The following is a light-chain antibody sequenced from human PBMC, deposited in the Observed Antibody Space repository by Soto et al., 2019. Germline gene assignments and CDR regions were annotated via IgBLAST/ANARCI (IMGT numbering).Light chain of an antibody. V-gene: IGLV2-14*01. CDR1: SSDYGAYTS. CDR3: SSYISDNSSDV. Sequence: QSALTQPAPVSGSPGQSITISCTGTSSDYGAYTSVSWYQRHPDKAPKVMIYEVSKQPSEVSHCLSCSKSGNRASLTISGLQSEEVAHYYCSSYISDNSSDVFVPGTKLTVL. J-gene: IGLJ1*01. CDR2: EVS.